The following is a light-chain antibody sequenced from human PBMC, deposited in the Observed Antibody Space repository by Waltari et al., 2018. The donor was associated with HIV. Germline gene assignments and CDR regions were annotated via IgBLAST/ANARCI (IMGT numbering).Light chain of an antibody. J-gene: IGKJ1*01. Sequence: EIVLTQSPATLPLSPGERATLSCRASQSVSSYLAWYQQKPGQAPRLLIYDASNRATCIPARFSGSGSGTDFTLTISSLEPEDFAVYYCQQRSNWPPWTFGQGTKVEIK. CDR3: QQRSNWPPWT. CDR2: DAS. CDR1: QSVSSY. V-gene: IGKV3-11*01.